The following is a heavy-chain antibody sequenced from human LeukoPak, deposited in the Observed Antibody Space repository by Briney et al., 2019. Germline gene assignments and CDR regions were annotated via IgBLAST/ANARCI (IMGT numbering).Heavy chain of an antibody. CDR2: IYYSGST. V-gene: IGHV4-59*12. CDR1: GGSISSYY. Sequence: SETLSLTCTVSGGSISSYYWSWIRQPPGKGLEWIGYIYYSGSTNYNPSLKSRVTISVDTSKNQFSLKLSSVTAADTAVYHCARVPGSYSPDYWGQGTLVTVSS. D-gene: IGHD1-26*01. CDR3: ARVPGSYSPDY. J-gene: IGHJ4*02.